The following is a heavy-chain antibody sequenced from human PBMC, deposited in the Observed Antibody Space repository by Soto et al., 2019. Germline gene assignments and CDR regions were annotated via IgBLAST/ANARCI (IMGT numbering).Heavy chain of an antibody. J-gene: IGHJ4*02. Sequence: GKGLVWVSAISGSGGSTYYADSVKGRFTISRDNSKNTLYLQMNSLRAEDTAVYYCAKARAQYYDFWSGYPADYWGQGNLVTVSS. V-gene: IGHV3-23*01. CDR2: ISGSGGST. CDR3: AKARAQYYDFWSGYPADY. D-gene: IGHD3-3*01.